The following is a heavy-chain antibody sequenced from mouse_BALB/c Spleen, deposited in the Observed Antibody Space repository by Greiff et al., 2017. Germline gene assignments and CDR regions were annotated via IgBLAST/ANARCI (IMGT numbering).Heavy chain of an antibody. CDR1: GYSITSGYY. Sequence: VQLQQSGPGLVKPSQSLSLTCSVTGYSITSGYYWNWIRQFPGNKLEWMGYISYDGSNNYNPSLKNRISITRDTSKNQFFLKLNSVTTEDTATYYCARERGNWGQGTLVTVSA. CDR3: ARERGN. J-gene: IGHJ3*01. V-gene: IGHV3-6*02. CDR2: ISYDGSN.